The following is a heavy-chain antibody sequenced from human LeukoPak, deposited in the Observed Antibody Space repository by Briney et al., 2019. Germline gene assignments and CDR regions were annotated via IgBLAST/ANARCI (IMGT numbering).Heavy chain of an antibody. Sequence: PGGSLRLSCAASGFTFSNYGMHWVRQAPGKGLEWVAVISYDGSNKYYADSVKGRFTISRDNSKNTLYLQMNSLRAEDTAVYYCAKGSHYYDSSGSRGAFDIWGQGTMVTVSS. CDR3: AKGSHYYDSSGSRGAFDI. D-gene: IGHD3-22*01. CDR2: ISYDGSNK. CDR1: GFTFSNYG. J-gene: IGHJ3*02. V-gene: IGHV3-30*18.